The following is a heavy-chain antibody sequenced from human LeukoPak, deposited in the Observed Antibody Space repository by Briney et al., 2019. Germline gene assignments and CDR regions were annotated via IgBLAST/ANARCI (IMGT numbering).Heavy chain of an antibody. D-gene: IGHD1-26*01. CDR1: GYTFTGYY. J-gene: IGHJ4*02. CDR3: ARGIVGDPQDY. V-gene: IGHV1-2*02. Sequence: ASVKVSCKASGYTFTGYYMHWVRQAPGQGLEWMGWTNPNSGGTNYAQKFQGRVTMTRDTSISTVHMDLGRLRSDDSAVYYCARGIVGDPQDYWGQGTLVTVSS. CDR2: TNPNSGGT.